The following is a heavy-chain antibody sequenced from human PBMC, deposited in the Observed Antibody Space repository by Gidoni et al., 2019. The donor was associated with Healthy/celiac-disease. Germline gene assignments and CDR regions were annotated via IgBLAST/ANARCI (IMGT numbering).Heavy chain of an antibody. CDR3: ARGPRRNTVTTSFPLPNWFDP. J-gene: IGHJ5*02. CDR1: GYTFTSYD. V-gene: IGHV1-8*01. CDR2: MNPKSGNT. Sequence: QVQLVQSGAEVKKPGASVKVSCKASGYTFTSYDINWVRQATGQGLEWMGWMNPKSGNTGYAKKFQGRVTMTRNTSLSTAYMELSSLRSEDTAVYYCARGPRRNTVTTSFPLPNWFDPWGQGTLVTVSS. D-gene: IGHD4-4*01.